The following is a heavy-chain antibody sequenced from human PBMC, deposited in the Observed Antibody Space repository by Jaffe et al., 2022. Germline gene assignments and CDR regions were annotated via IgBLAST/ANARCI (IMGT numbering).Heavy chain of an antibody. V-gene: IGHV3-66*01. Sequence: EEQLVESGGGLVQPGGSLRLSCAASGFTVTSNYMSWVRQAPGKGLEWVSVIYSSGSPYYADSVQGRFIISRDDSKNEMSLQMDSLRTEDTAVYYCARSPYNPLLSGLPGHGAFDIWGQGTLVTVSS. CDR2: IYSSGSP. CDR1: GFTVTSNY. CDR3: ARSPYNPLLSGLPGHGAFDI. D-gene: IGHD3-3*01. J-gene: IGHJ3*02.